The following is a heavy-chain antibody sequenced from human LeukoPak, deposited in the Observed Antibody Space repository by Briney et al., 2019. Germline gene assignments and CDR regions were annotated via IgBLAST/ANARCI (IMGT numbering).Heavy chain of an antibody. J-gene: IGHJ3*02. CDR3: ARALVVTQRVENAFDI. D-gene: IGHD4-23*01. Sequence: SQTLSLTCAVSGGSISSGGYSWSWIRQPPGKGLEWIGYIYHSGSTYYNPSLKSRVTISVDRSKNQFSLKLSSVTAADTAVYYCARALVVTQRVENAFDIWGQGTMVTVSS. CDR1: GGSISSGGYS. CDR2: IYHSGST. V-gene: IGHV4-30-2*01.